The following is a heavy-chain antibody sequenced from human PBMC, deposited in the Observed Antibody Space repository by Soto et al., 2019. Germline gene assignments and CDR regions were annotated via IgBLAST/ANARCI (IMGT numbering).Heavy chain of an antibody. CDR3: VRGRHPSCYIXS. CDR1: GFTFSSYA. Sequence: GGSLRLSCAASGFTFSSYAMSWVRQAPGKGLVWVSRINGDGRTTSYADSVKGRFTISRDNAKNTVYLQMNSLRAEDTAVYYCVRGRHPSCYIXSWGQGTLVPVSS. D-gene: IGHD6-6*01. J-gene: IGHJ4*02. V-gene: IGHV3-74*01. CDR2: INGDGRTT.